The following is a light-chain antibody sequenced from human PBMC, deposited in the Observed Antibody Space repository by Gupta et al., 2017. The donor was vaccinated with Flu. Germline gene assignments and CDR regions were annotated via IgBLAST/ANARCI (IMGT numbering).Light chain of an antibody. CDR1: ISNIGRNP. CDR3: ASWDDSLNAYV. CDR2: TND. J-gene: IGLJ1*01. V-gene: IGLV1-44*01. Sequence: SVLAQPSSASGTPGPSITILCSGSISNIGRNPVSWYQQLPGTAPKLLIFTNDQRPSGVPDRFSGSKSGASASLAISGLHFEDEADYYCASWDDSLNAYVFGTGTDVTVL.